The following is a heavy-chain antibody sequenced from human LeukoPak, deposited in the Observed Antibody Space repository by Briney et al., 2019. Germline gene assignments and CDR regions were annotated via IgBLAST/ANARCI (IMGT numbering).Heavy chain of an antibody. CDR3: AKRKGYSYGTDFDY. CDR1: GFTFSSYA. V-gene: IGHV3-23*01. D-gene: IGHD5-18*01. CDR2: ISGSGGIT. Sequence: PGGSLRLSCAACGFTFSSYAMSWVRQAPGKGLEWVSAISGSGGITYYADSVKGRFTISRDNSKNTLYLQMNSLRAEDTAVYYCAKRKGYSYGTDFDYWGQGTLVTVSS. J-gene: IGHJ4*02.